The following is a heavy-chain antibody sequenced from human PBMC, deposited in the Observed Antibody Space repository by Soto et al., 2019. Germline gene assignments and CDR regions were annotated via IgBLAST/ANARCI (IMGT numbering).Heavy chain of an antibody. V-gene: IGHV3-7*01. CDR1: GFTFSSYW. CDR2: IKQDGSEK. Sequence: PGGSLRLSCAASGFTFSSYWMSWVRQAPGKGLEWVANIKQDGSEKYYVDSVKGRFTISRDNAKNSLYLQMNSLRAEDTAVYYRASMVRRGAFDIWGQGTMVTV. J-gene: IGHJ3*02. D-gene: IGHD3-10*01. CDR3: ASMVRRGAFDI.